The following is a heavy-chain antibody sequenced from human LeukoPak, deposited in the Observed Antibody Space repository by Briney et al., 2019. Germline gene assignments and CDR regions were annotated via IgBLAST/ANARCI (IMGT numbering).Heavy chain of an antibody. CDR1: GFTFSGYA. CDR2: ISTDGNDK. CDR3: ARGLYSSSWFDY. Sequence: GGSLRLSCAASGFTFSGYAMHWVGQAPGKGLEWLTVISTDGNDKHYADSVKGRFTVSRDNSKNTLFLQMNSLRAEDTAVYYCARGLYSSSWFDYWGQGTLVTVSS. D-gene: IGHD6-13*01. J-gene: IGHJ4*02. V-gene: IGHV3-30*04.